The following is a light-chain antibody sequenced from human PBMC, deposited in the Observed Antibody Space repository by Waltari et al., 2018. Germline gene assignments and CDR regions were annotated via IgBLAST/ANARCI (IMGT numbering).Light chain of an antibody. CDR2: DDS. CDR3: QVWDSSSDHPE. Sequence: SYVLTQPPSVSVAPGQPARITCGGNTIGSKSEPWYQQKPGKSPVLVVYDDSDRPSGIPERFSGSNSGNTATLTISRVEAGDEADYYCQVWDSSSDHPEFGGGTKLTVL. V-gene: IGLV3-21*02. J-gene: IGLJ3*02. CDR1: TIGSKS.